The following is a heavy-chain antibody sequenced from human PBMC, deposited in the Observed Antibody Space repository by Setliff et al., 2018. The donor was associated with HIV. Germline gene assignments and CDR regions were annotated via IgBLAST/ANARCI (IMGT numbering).Heavy chain of an antibody. Sequence: PGGSLRLSCAASGFTVSSNYMSWVRQAPGKGLEWVSVIYSGGSTYYADSMKGRFTISKDNSKNTLYLQMNSLRAEDTAVYYCARVEYYYDSSGYQNWYFDLWGRCTLVTVSS. V-gene: IGHV3-66*01. CDR3: ARVEYYYDSSGYQNWYFDL. D-gene: IGHD3-22*01. CDR2: IYSGGST. J-gene: IGHJ2*01. CDR1: GFTVSSNY.